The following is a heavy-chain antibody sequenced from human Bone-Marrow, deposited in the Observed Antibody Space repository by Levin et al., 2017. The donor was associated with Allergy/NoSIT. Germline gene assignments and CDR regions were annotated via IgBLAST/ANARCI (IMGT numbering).Heavy chain of an antibody. CDR2: IFPGDSDT. J-gene: IGHJ4*02. CDR3: VRQLWGRTWRNAVTTFGLGF. Sequence: GESLKISCEGSGYSFPNYWIGWVRQMPGKGLEWMGIIFPGDSDTRYSPSFQSQVTISADKSINTAYLQWNSLKASDTAIYYCVRQLWGRTWRNAVTTFGLGFWGQGTLVTVSS. V-gene: IGHV5-51*01. CDR1: GYSFPNYW. D-gene: IGHD3-10*02.